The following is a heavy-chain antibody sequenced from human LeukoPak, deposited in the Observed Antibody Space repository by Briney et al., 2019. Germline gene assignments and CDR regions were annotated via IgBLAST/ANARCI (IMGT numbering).Heavy chain of an antibody. CDR3: ASRQTYDYGSGSHHDLGPFDY. J-gene: IGHJ4*02. CDR2: IYYSGST. CDR1: GGSISSSSYY. D-gene: IGHD3-10*01. Sequence: SETLSLTCTVSGGSISSSSYYWGWIRQPPGKGLEWIGSIYYSGSTYYNPSLKSRVTISVDTSKNQFSLKLSSVTAADTAVYYCASRQTYDYGSGSHHDLGPFDYWGQGTRVTVSS. V-gene: IGHV4-39*07.